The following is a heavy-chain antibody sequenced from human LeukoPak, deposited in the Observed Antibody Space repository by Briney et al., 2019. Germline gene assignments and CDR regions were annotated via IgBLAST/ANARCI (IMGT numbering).Heavy chain of an antibody. D-gene: IGHD6-6*01. V-gene: IGHV5-51*01. CDR1: GYSFTSYW. J-gene: IGHJ4*02. CDR3: ERRSSSGAGDY. Sequence: PGGSLKISCKGSGYSFTSYWIGWVRQMPGKGQEWMGIIYPGYSDTRYGPSFQGKVTISADKSISTAYLQWSSLKASDTAMYFCERRSSSGAGDYWGEGTLVTVSS. CDR2: IYPGYSDT.